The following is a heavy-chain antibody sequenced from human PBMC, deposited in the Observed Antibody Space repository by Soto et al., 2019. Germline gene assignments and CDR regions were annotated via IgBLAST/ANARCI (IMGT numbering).Heavy chain of an antibody. V-gene: IGHV1-46*01. CDR2: INPSGGST. CDR3: ARGVGYSNYALGDYYYYGMDV. D-gene: IGHD4-4*01. Sequence: ASLKVSCKASGYTFTSYYMHWVRQAPGQGLEWMGIINPSGGSTSYAQKFQGRATMTRDTSTSTVYMELSSLRSEDTAVYYCARGVGYSNYALGDYYYYGMDVWGQGTTVTVSS. J-gene: IGHJ6*02. CDR1: GYTFTSYY.